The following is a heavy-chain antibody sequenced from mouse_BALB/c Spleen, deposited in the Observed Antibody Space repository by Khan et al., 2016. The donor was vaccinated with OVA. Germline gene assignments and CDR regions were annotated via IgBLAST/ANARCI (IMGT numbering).Heavy chain of an antibody. CDR3: TSLAYYYDSEGVAY. V-gene: IGHV5-6*01. CDR2: VSTGGSYT. D-gene: IGHD1-1*01. Sequence: MELVESGGDLVKPGGSLKLSCAASGFTFSTYGMSWVRQAPDKRLEWVATVSTGGSYTYYPDSVKGRSTISRDNATNTLYLQMSGLRSEDTDMFYCTSLAYYYDSEGVAYWGQGTMVTVSA. J-gene: IGHJ3*01. CDR1: GFTFSTYG.